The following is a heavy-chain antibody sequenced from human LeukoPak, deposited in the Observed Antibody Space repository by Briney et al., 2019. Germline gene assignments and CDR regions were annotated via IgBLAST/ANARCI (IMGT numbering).Heavy chain of an antibody. CDR2: INHSGST. V-gene: IGHV4-34*01. D-gene: IGHD3-3*01. J-gene: IGHJ4*02. Sequence: PSETLSLTCAVYGGSFSGCYWSWIRQPPGKGLEWIGEINHSGSTNYNPSLKSRVTISVDTSKNQFSLKLSSVTAADTAVYYCASFGVVTRYYFDYWGQGTLVTVSS. CDR3: ASFGVVTRYYFDY. CDR1: GGSFSGCY.